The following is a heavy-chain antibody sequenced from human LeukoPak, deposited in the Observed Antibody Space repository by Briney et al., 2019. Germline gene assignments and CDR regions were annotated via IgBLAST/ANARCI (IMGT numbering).Heavy chain of an antibody. V-gene: IGHV4-34*01. D-gene: IGHD6-6*01. J-gene: IGHJ4*02. CDR1: GGSFSGYY. CDR3: ARGGEAARHFDY. Sequence: KPSETLSLTCAVYGGSFSGYYWSWIRQPPGKGLEWIGEINHSGSTNYNPSLKSRVTISVDTSKNQFSLKLSSVTAADTAVHYCARGGEAARHFDYWGQGTLVTVSS. CDR2: INHSGST.